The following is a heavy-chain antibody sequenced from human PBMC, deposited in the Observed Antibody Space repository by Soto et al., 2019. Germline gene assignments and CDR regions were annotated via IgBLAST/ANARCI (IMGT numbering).Heavy chain of an antibody. J-gene: IGHJ6*02. Sequence: EVQLVESGGGLVKPGGSLRLSCAASGFIFDIYSMTWVRQAPGKGLEWVSSISSSSSYIYYADSVKGRFTISRDNAENSVYLQMSSLRADDTAVYYCARDRGAASDIRYYYYGIDVWGQGTKVTVSS. D-gene: IGHD3-10*01. CDR2: ISSSSSYI. V-gene: IGHV3-21*01. CDR3: ARDRGAASDIRYYYYGIDV. CDR1: GFIFDIYS.